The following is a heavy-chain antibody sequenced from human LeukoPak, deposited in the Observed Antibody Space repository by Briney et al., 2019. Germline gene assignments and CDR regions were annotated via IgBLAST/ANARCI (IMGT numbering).Heavy chain of an antibody. CDR2: ISAYNGNT. V-gene: IGHV1-18*01. Sequence: ASVKVSCKAFGYTFTSYVITWVRQAPGQGLEWMGWISAYNGNTNYAQKLQGRVTMTTDTSTSTAYMELRSLRSDDTAVYYCARDLSSGWSYYYYYYGMDVWGQGTTVTVSS. J-gene: IGHJ6*02. CDR1: GYTFTSYV. D-gene: IGHD6-19*01. CDR3: ARDLSSGWSYYYYYYGMDV.